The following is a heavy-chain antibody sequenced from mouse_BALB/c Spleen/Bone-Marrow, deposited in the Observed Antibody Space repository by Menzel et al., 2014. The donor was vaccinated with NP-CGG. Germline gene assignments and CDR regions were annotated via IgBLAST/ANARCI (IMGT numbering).Heavy chain of an antibody. Sequence: EVHLVESGGGLVQPGGSLKLSCAASGFTFSNYGMSWVRQTPDKRLELVATINSNGGSTYYPDSVKGRFTISRGTAKNTLYLQMSSLKSEETAMYYCVRGNYGNYVDYFDFWGQGTTLTVSS. CDR3: VRGNYGNYVDYFDF. V-gene: IGHV5-6-3*01. CDR1: GFTFSNYG. J-gene: IGHJ2*01. D-gene: IGHD2-1*01. CDR2: INSNGGST.